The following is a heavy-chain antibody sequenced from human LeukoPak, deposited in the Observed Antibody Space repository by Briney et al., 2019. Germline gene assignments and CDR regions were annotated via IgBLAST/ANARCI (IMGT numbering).Heavy chain of an antibody. D-gene: IGHD3-10*01. V-gene: IGHV4-59*08. CDR1: GDSISSYY. Sequence: SGTLSLTCTVSGDSISSYYWNWIRRPPGKGLEWIGRISGSGNINYNPSLKSRVTISVDTFKNQFSLKLNSVTAADTAVYYCAKREIEASYSTSGNWLDPWGQGTLVTVSS. J-gene: IGHJ5*02. CDR2: ISGSGNI. CDR3: AKREIEASYSTSGNWLDP.